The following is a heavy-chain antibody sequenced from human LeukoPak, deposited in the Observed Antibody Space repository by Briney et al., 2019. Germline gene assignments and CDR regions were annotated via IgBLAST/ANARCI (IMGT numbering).Heavy chain of an antibody. CDR3: AQQNMAVAGPIDY. D-gene: IGHD6-19*01. CDR1: GFSFSSYW. Sequence: GGSLRLSCAASGFSFSSYWTSWVRLAPGKGLEWVANIKQDGSEKYYVDSVKGRFTISRDNAKNTLYLQMNSLRAEDTAIYYCAQQNMAVAGPIDYWGQGTLVTVSS. J-gene: IGHJ4*02. CDR2: IKQDGSEK. V-gene: IGHV3-7*03.